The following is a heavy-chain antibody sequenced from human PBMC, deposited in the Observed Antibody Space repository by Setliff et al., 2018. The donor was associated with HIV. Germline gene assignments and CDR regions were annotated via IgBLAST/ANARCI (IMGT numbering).Heavy chain of an antibody. Sequence: PGGSLRLSCAASGFTFSNYAMNWVRQAPGKGLEWVGRIKSRTHGGTTDYAAPVKGRFSISRDDSQNLLSLQLNALRTEDTGVYYCTTATIPPAGWGALDIWGPGTTVTVSS. D-gene: IGHD6-19*01. CDR2: IKSRTHGGTT. CDR1: GFTFSNYA. CDR3: TTATIPPAGWGALDI. J-gene: IGHJ3*02. V-gene: IGHV3-15*01.